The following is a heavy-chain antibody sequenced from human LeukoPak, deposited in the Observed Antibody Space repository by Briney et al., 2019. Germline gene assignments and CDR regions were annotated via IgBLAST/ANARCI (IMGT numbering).Heavy chain of an antibody. CDR1: GFTVSTTY. CDR2: ISGSGGST. D-gene: IGHD6-19*01. CDR3: AKDIRGWPFDY. Sequence: GGSLRLSCAASGFTVSTTYMSWVRQAPGKGLEWVSAISGSGGSTYYADSVKGRFTISRDNSKNTLYLQMNSLRAEDTAVYYCAKDIRGWPFDYWGQGTLVTVSS. J-gene: IGHJ4*02. V-gene: IGHV3-23*01.